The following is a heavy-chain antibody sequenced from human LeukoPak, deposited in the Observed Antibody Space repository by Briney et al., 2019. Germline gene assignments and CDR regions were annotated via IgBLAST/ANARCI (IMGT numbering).Heavy chain of an antibody. V-gene: IGHV3-23*01. CDR1: GFTFSSYA. CDR3: AKITSPMVRGVMRDY. D-gene: IGHD3-10*01. Sequence: GGSLRLSCAASGFTFSSYAMSWVRQAPGKGLGWVSAISGSGGSTYYADSVKGRFTISRDNSKNTLYLQMNSLRAEDTAVYYCAKITSPMVRGVMRDYWGQGTLVTVSS. J-gene: IGHJ4*02. CDR2: ISGSGGST.